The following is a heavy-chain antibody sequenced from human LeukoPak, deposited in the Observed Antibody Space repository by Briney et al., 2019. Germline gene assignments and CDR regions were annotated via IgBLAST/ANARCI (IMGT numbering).Heavy chain of an antibody. CDR2: INPNSGGT. D-gene: IGHD3-10*01. J-gene: IGHJ4*02. Sequence: ASVNVSCKASGYTFNGYYMRWVRQAPGQGLEWMGWINPNSGGTNYAQKFQGRVTMTRDTSISTAYMELSRLRSDDTAVYYCARALWFGELLLNDYWGQGTLVTVSS. CDR1: GYTFNGYY. V-gene: IGHV1-2*02. CDR3: ARALWFGELLLNDY.